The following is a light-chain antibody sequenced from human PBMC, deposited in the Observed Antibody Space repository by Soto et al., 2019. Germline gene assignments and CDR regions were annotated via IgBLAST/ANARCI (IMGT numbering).Light chain of an antibody. V-gene: IGLV2-14*01. Sequence: SALTQPASWHGSPGQWITISCTRTSSDVGGYNYVSWYQQHPGKAPKLMIYDVSNRPSGVSNRFSGSKSGNTASLTISGLQAEDEADYYCSSYTSSSTLEGVFGTGTKVTVL. CDR2: DVS. CDR3: SSYTSSSTLEGV. CDR1: SSDVGGYNY. J-gene: IGLJ1*01.